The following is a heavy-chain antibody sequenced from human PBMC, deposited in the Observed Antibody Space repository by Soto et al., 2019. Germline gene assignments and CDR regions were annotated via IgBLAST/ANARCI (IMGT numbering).Heavy chain of an antibody. CDR1: GGTFSSYA. Sequence: SVKVSCKASGGTFSSYAISWVRQAPGQGLEWMGGIIPIFGTANYAQKFHGRVTITADKSTSTAYMELSSLRSEDTAVYYCVRVDIGCSALGYCSVGSNRLAFDIWGQGTMVTVS. CDR3: VRVDIGCSALGYCSVGSNRLAFDI. D-gene: IGHD2-15*01. V-gene: IGHV1-69*06. CDR2: IIPIFGTA. J-gene: IGHJ3*02.